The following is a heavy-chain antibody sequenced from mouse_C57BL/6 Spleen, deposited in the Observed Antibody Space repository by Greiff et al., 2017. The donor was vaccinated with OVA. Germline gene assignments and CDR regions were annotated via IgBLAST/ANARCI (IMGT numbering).Heavy chain of an antibody. CDR3: ARFSYGYEYAMDY. CDR1: GYTFTDYY. CDR2: IYPGSGNT. Sequence: QVQLKESGAELVRPGASVKLSCKASGYTFTDYYINWVKQRPGQGLEWIARIYPGSGNTYYNEKFKGKATLTAEKSSSTAYMQLSSLTSEDSAVYFCARFSYGYEYAMDYWGQGTSVTVSS. V-gene: IGHV1-76*01. J-gene: IGHJ4*01. D-gene: IGHD2-2*01.